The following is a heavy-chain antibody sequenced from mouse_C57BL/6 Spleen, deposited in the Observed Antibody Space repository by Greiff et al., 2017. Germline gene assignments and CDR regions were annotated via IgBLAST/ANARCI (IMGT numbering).Heavy chain of an antibody. CDR3: ARQDLTGTVGAWFAY. V-gene: IGHV1-76*01. Sequence: QVQLQQSGAELVRPGASVKLSCKASGYTFTDYYINWVKQRPGQGLEWIARIYPGSGNTYYNEKFKGKATLTAEKSSSTAYMQLSSLTSEDSAVYFCARQDLTGTVGAWFAYWGQGTLVTVSA. CDR1: GYTFTDYY. CDR2: IYPGSGNT. D-gene: IGHD4-1*01. J-gene: IGHJ3*01.